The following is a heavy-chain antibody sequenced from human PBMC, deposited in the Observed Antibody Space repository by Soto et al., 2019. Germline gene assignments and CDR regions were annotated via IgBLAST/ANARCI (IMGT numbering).Heavy chain of an antibody. CDR1: GGSISSGDYY. V-gene: IGHV4-30-4*01. CDR2: IYYSGST. J-gene: IGHJ4*02. D-gene: IGHD3-10*01. CDR3: ARVGGFGATTIDY. Sequence: QVQLQESGPGLVKPSQTLSLTCTVSGGSISSGDYYWSWIRQPPGKGLEWIGYIYYSGSTYYNPSPTSRVTISVDTSKIQFSLKLSSVTAAATAVYYCARVGGFGATTIDYWGQGTLVTVSS.